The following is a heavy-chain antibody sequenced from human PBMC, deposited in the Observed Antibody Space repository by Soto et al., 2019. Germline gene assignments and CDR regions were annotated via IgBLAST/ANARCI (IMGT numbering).Heavy chain of an antibody. J-gene: IGHJ4*02. D-gene: IGHD2-21*01. V-gene: IGHV1-3*01. CDR3: ARYSGAFSLDY. CDR2: ISSANT. CDR1: GYTFTSYA. Sequence: GASVKVYFKASGYTFTSYAMHWVRQAPGQGLEWMGWISSANTKYSQKFQGRLTITRDTSATTAYMELSSLRSEDTAVYYCARYSGAFSLDYWGQGTLVTVSS.